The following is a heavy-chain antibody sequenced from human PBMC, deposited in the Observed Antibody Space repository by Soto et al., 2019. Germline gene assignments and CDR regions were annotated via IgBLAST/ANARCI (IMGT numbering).Heavy chain of an antibody. Sequence: SETLSLTCPVSGGSISGHYWSWIRQPPGKGLEWVGYVYYIGSTNYNPSLKSRVTISADTSNNQFSLKLSSVTAADTAVYYCARLGVGTVTFDYWGQGTLVTVSS. J-gene: IGHJ4*02. CDR1: GGSISGHY. CDR2: VYYIGST. V-gene: IGHV4-59*11. D-gene: IGHD2-21*02. CDR3: ARLGVGTVTFDY.